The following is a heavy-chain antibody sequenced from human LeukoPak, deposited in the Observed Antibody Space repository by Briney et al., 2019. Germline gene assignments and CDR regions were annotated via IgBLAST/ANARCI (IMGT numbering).Heavy chain of an antibody. J-gene: IGHJ3*01. CDR3: AKDPNGDYVGAFDF. D-gene: IGHD4-17*01. CDR2: IFGSGGDT. CDR1: GLTFSNYG. V-gene: IGHV3-23*01. Sequence: PGGSLRLSCAASGLTFSNYGMMWVRQAPGKGLEWVSAIFGSGGDTRYADSVRGRFTISRDNSRNTLYLQMNSLTADDTAVYYCAKDPNGDYVGAFDFWGQGTMVTVSS.